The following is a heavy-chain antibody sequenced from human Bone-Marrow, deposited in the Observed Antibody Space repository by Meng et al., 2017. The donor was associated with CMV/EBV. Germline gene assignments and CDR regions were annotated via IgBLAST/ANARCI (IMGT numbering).Heavy chain of an antibody. Sequence: CTASGFTFIRHAMHWVRQAPGKGLDWVALISYDGSNKYYADSVKGRFTISRDNSKNTLYLQMDSLRAEDTALYYCAKDSDYWNKYFDFWGQGALVTVSS. V-gene: IGHV3-30*18. D-gene: IGHD2/OR15-2a*01. CDR1: GFTFIRHA. CDR2: ISYDGSNK. CDR3: AKDSDYWNKYFDF. J-gene: IGHJ4*02.